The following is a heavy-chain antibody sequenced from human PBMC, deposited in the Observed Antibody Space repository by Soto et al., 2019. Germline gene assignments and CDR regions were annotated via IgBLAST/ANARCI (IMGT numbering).Heavy chain of an antibody. V-gene: IGHV3-23*01. CDR3: AKAPYYYDSSGYYY. J-gene: IGHJ4*02. CDR1: GFSLSSYA. D-gene: IGHD3-22*01. CDR2: ISGSGVNT. Sequence: GGSMRLSCAASGFSLSSYAISWVRQAQGKGLEWVSAISGSGVNTYYADSVKGRFTISRDNSKNTLYLQMNSLRAEDTAVYYCAKAPYYYDSSGYYYWGQGTLVTVSS.